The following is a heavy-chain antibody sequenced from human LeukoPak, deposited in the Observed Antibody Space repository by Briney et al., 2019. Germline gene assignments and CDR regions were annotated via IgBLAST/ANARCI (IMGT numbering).Heavy chain of an antibody. CDR2: NSSNGGST. Sequence: GGSLRLSCAASGFTFSSYAMHWVRQAPGKGLEYVSANSSNGGSTYYANSVKGRFTISRDNSKNTLYLQMGSLRAEDMAVYYCARASSGYYVEIDYWGQGTLVTVSS. CDR1: GFTFSSYA. V-gene: IGHV3-64*01. J-gene: IGHJ4*02. D-gene: IGHD3-22*01. CDR3: ARASSGYYVEIDY.